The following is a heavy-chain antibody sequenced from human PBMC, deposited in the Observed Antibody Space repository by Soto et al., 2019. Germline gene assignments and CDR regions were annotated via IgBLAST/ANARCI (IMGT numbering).Heavy chain of an antibody. V-gene: IGHV4-30-4*01. CDR1: FGSISSGDYY. D-gene: IGHD1-1*01. Sequence: QGQLQESGPGLVKPSQTLSLTCTVSFGSISSGDYYWSWIRQPPGKGLEWIGYIYYSGSTYYNPTLKSRVNITVDTSKNQFSLKLSSVTAADTAVYYCARVTHYKKLFDYWGKGTLVTVSS. J-gene: IGHJ4*02. CDR2: IYYSGST. CDR3: ARVTHYKKLFDY.